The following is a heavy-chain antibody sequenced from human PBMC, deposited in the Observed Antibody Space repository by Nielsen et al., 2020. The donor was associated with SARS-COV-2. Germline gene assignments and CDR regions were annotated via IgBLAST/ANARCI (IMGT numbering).Heavy chain of an antibody. CDR2: ISYDGSNK. J-gene: IGHJ6*02. V-gene: IGHV3-30-3*01. D-gene: IGHD3-10*01. Sequence: ARQMPGKGLEWVAVISYDGSNKYYADSVKGRFTISRDNAKNSLYLQMNSLRAEDTAVYYCARDNPFTVWFGELTGRNAMDVWGQGTTVTVSS. CDR3: ARDNPFTVWFGELTGRNAMDV.